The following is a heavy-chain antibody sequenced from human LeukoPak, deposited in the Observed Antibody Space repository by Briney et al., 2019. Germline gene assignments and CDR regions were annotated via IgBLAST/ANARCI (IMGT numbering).Heavy chain of an antibody. CDR1: GGSISSYY. Sequence: SETLSLTCTVSGGSISSYYWSWIRQPPGKGLEWIGDIYYSGSTNYNPSLKSRVTISIDTSKNQFSLKLSSVTAADTAVYYCAREDITGTASYFDYWGKGTLVTASS. CDR3: AREDITGTASYFDY. J-gene: IGHJ4*02. D-gene: IGHD1-7*01. V-gene: IGHV4-59*01. CDR2: IYYSGST.